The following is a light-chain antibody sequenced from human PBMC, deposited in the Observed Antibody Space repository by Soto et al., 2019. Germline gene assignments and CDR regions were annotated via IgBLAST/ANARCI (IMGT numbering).Light chain of an antibody. Sequence: EIVLTQSPATLSLSPGERATLSCRASQSVSSYLAWYQQKPGQAPRLRIYDASNRATGIPARFSGSGSGTDFTLTISSREPEDFAVYYCQQRSNWPPYTFGQGTKLEIK. J-gene: IGKJ2*01. CDR2: DAS. CDR1: QSVSSY. V-gene: IGKV3-11*01. CDR3: QQRSNWPPYT.